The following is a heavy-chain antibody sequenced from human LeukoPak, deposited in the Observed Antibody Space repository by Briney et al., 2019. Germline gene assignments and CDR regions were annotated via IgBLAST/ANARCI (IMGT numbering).Heavy chain of an antibody. J-gene: IGHJ4*02. CDR2: ISYDGSNK. Sequence: GGSLRLSCAASGFTFSSYAMHWVRQAPGKGLEWVAVISYDGSNKYYADSVKGRFTISRDNAKNTLYLQMNSLRAEDTAVYYCARDSYTNYALSWGQGTLLTVSS. D-gene: IGHD4-11*01. CDR1: GFTFSSYA. V-gene: IGHV3-30*04. CDR3: ARDSYTNYALS.